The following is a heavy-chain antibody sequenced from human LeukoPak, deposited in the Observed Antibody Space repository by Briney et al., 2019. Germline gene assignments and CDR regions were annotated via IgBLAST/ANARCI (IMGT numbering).Heavy chain of an antibody. CDR3: AKSYFDFWSASD. Sequence: GGSLRLSCAASGFTFSTYAVHWVRQAPGKGLEWVAVISYDESKRYYADSVKGRFTISRDNSKNTLYLQMNSLRTEDTAVYYCAKSYFDFWSASDWGQGTLVTVSS. D-gene: IGHD3-3*01. V-gene: IGHV3-30*18. CDR2: ISYDESKR. J-gene: IGHJ4*02. CDR1: GFTFSTYA.